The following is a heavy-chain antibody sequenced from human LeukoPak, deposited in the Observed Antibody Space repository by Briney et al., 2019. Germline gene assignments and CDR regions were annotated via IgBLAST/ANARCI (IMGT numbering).Heavy chain of an antibody. J-gene: IGHJ4*02. CDR2: IVVGSGNT. CDR1: GFTFSNSA. D-gene: IGHD2/OR15-2a*01. Sequence: SVKVSCKASGFTFSNSAVQWVRQARGQRLEWIGWIVVGSGNTNYAQKFQERVTITRDMSTSTAYMELSSLRSEGTAVYYCAVDVIYESDWGQGTLVTVSS. CDR3: AVDVIYESD. V-gene: IGHV1-58*01.